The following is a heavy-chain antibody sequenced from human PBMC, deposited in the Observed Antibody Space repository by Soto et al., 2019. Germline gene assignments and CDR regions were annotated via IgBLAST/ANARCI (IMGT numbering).Heavy chain of an antibody. CDR2: INPSGGST. D-gene: IGHD6-13*01. CDR1: GYTFTSYY. Sequence: QVQLVQSGAEVKKPGASVKVSCKASGYTFTSYYMHWVRQAPGQGLEWMGIINPSGGSTSYAQKFQGRVTMTRDTSTSTVYMELSSLRSEDMAVYYCARGPGIAAAGLYYFDYWGQGTLVTVSS. V-gene: IGHV1-46*01. J-gene: IGHJ4*02. CDR3: ARGPGIAAAGLYYFDY.